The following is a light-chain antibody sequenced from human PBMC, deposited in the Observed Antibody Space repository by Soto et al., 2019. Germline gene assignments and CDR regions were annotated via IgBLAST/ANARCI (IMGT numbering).Light chain of an antibody. CDR3: QQYDGSPRT. Sequence: IVLTQSPGTLSSSPGERATLSCRVSQSVSSNYLAWYQQKPGRAPRLLIYGASSRAAGIPDRFSGSGSGTDFTLTISILEAEDVAVYYCQQYDGSPRTFGQGTKVDIK. CDR2: GAS. J-gene: IGKJ1*01. V-gene: IGKV3-20*01. CDR1: QSVSSNY.